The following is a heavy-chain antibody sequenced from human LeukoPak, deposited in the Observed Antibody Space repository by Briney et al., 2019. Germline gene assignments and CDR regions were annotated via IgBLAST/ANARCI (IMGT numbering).Heavy chain of an antibody. D-gene: IGHD2-2*01. V-gene: IGHV3-21*01. Sequence: PGGSLRLSCAASGFTFGSYSMNWVRQAPGKGLEWVSSISSSSSYIYYADSVKGRFTISRDNAKNSLYLQMNSLRAEDTAVYYCARGPRQYCSSTSCYLDYWGQGTLVTVSS. CDR1: GFTFGSYS. J-gene: IGHJ4*02. CDR3: ARGPRQYCSSTSCYLDY. CDR2: ISSSSSYI.